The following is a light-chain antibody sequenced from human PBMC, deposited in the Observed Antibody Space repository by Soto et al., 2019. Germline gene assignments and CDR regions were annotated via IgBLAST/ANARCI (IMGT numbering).Light chain of an antibody. CDR3: QQYNSYSSWT. J-gene: IGKJ1*01. CDR1: QGISSY. CDR2: DAS. V-gene: IGKV1-13*02. Sequence: AIQLTQSPSSLSASVGYRFTITCRASQGISSYLAWYQQKPGKAPTLLIYDASTLESGVPSRFSGSGSGTGFTLTIRSLQTDDFATYYCQQYNSYSSWTFGQGTTVDIK.